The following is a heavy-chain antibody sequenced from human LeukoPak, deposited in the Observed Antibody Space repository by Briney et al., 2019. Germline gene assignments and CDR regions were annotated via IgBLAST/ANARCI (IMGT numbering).Heavy chain of an antibody. V-gene: IGHV3-7*01. CDR2: INQDGYEK. J-gene: IGHJ3*02. D-gene: IGHD6-13*01. CDR1: GFTFSSHW. CDR3: ARDSEYSSSFAFDI. Sequence: PGGSLRLSCAASGFTFSSHWMSWVRQAPGKGLECVANINQDGYEKYYVDSVKGRFTVSRDNAKNSLYLQMNSLRAEDTAVYYCARDSEYSSSFAFDIWGPGTVVTFSS.